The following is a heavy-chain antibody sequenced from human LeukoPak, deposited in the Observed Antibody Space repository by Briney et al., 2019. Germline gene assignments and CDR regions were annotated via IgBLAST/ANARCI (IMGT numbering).Heavy chain of an antibody. CDR3: ARHRTNSGFFYYYYYYMDV. V-gene: IGHV4-59*08. D-gene: IGHD2-8*01. CDR1: GGSISSYY. J-gene: IGHJ6*03. Sequence: SETLSLTCTVSGGSISSYYWSWIRQPPGKGLEWIGYIYYSGSTYYNPSLKSRVTIPVDTSKNQFSLKLSSVTAADTAVYYCARHRTNSGFFYYYYYYMDVWGKGTTVTISS. CDR2: IYYSGST.